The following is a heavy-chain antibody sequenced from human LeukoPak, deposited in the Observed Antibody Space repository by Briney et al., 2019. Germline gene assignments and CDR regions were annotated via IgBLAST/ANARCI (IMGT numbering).Heavy chain of an antibody. V-gene: IGHV1-18*01. CDR3: ARDLLYDYVWGSYRVGDYYYYMDV. CDR1: GYTFTSYG. CDR2: ISAYNGNT. D-gene: IGHD3-16*02. J-gene: IGHJ6*03. Sequence: ASVKVSCKASGYTFTSYGISWVRQAPGQGLEWMGWISAYNGNTNYAQKPQGRVTMTTDTSTSTAYMELRSLRSDDTAVYYCARDLLYDYVWGSYRVGDYYYYMDVWGKGTTVTISS.